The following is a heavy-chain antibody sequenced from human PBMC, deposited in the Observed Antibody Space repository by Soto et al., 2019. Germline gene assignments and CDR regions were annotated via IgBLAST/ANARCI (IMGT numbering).Heavy chain of an antibody. CDR1: GYSFTSYW. CDR2: IDPSDSYT. CDR3: ARGKSVDTAMGSFDY. D-gene: IGHD5-18*01. Sequence: PGESLKISCKGSGYSFTSYWISWVRQMPGKGLEWMGRIDPSDSYTNYSPSFQGHVTTSADKSISTAYLQWSSLKASDTAMYYCARGKSVDTAMGSFDYWGQGTLVTVSS. V-gene: IGHV5-10-1*01. J-gene: IGHJ4*02.